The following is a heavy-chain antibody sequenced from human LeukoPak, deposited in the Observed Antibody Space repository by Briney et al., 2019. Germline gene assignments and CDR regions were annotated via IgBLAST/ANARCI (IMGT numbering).Heavy chain of an antibody. CDR2: IYYSGST. J-gene: IGHJ5*02. Sequence: SETLSLTCTVSGGSISSYYWSWIRQPPGKGLEWMGYIYYSGSTIYNPSLKSRVTISVDTSKNQFSLTLSSVTAADTAVYYCARVSLSGTYSPFDPWGQGTLVTVSP. D-gene: IGHD1-26*01. CDR3: ARVSLSGTYSPFDP. CDR1: GGSISSYY. V-gene: IGHV4-59*01.